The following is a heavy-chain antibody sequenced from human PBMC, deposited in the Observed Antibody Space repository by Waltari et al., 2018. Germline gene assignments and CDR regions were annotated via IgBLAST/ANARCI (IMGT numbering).Heavy chain of an antibody. CDR3: ARENSGSYGEFDF. CDR2: IYSGGST. CDR1: GFSVISNY. Sequence: EVQMVETGGGLIQPGGSLRLSCAVSGFSVISNYMTWVRQPPGKGLGWVSYIYSGGSTYYADSVNGRFTISRDNSKNTLYLQMNNLRAEDTAVYYCARENSGSYGEFDFWGQGTLVTVSS. J-gene: IGHJ4*02. D-gene: IGHD1-26*01. V-gene: IGHV3-53*02.